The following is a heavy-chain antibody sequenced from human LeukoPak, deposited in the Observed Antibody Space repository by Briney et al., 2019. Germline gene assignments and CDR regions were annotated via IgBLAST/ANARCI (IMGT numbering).Heavy chain of an antibody. D-gene: IGHD6-6*01. CDR2: INHSGST. J-gene: IGHJ3*02. V-gene: IGHV4-34*01. CDR1: GGSFSGYY. CDR3: ASGPYSSSFELDAFDI. Sequence: SETLSLTCAVYGGSFSGYYWSWIRQPPGKGLEWIGEINHSGSTNYNPSPKSRVTISVDTSKNQFSLKLSSVTAADTAVYYCASGPYSSSFELDAFDIWGQGTMVTVSS.